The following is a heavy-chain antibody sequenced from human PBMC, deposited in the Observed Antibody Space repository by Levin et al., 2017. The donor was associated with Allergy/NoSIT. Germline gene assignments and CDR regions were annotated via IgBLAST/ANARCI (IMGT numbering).Heavy chain of an antibody. J-gene: IGHJ2*01. CDR3: AKDSLHEEVSANFWYFDL. D-gene: IGHD2-15*01. V-gene: IGHV3-23*01. Sequence: GGSLRLSCAASGLTFSSYAVNWVRRAPGKGLEWVSVISGSGGSTFYADTVKGRFTISRDNSKNTVFLQMHSLRVEDTAIYYCAKDSLHEEVSANFWYFDLWGRGTLVTVSS. CDR2: ISGSGGST. CDR1: GLTFSSYA.